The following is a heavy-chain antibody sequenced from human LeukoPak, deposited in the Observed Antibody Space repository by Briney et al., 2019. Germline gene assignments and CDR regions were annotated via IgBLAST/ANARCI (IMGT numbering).Heavy chain of an antibody. Sequence: ASVKVSCKASGYTFTGCYMHWVRQAPGQGLEWMGWINPNSGGTNYAQKFQGRVTMTRDTSISTAYMELSRLRSDDTAVYYCVRGGVYYDILTGYPNYYYYGMDVWGQGTTVTVSS. CDR3: VRGGVYYDILTGYPNYYYYGMDV. CDR1: GYTFTGCY. CDR2: INPNSGGT. D-gene: IGHD3-9*01. V-gene: IGHV1-2*02. J-gene: IGHJ6*02.